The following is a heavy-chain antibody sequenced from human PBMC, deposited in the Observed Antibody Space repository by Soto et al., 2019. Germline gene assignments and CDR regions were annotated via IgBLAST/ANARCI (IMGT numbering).Heavy chain of an antibody. CDR1: GFTFSSYA. J-gene: IGHJ3*02. CDR3: AKDLYDSSGYPTGPNDAFDI. Sequence: GGSLRLSCAASGFTFSSYAMSWVRQAPGKGLEWVSAISGSGGSTYYADSVKGRFTISRDNSKNTLYLQMNSLRAEDTAVYYCAKDLYDSSGYPTGPNDAFDIWGQGTMVTVS. V-gene: IGHV3-23*01. D-gene: IGHD3-22*01. CDR2: ISGSGGST.